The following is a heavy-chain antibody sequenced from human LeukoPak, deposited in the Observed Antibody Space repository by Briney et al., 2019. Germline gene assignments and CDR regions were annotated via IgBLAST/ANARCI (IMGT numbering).Heavy chain of an antibody. J-gene: IGHJ6*03. CDR3: ARDPAQSYYTDV. V-gene: IGHV1-2*02. Sequence: EASVKVSCMASGYSFSTYYIHWVGQAPGQGLEWMGWINPKSPGTNYAQNFQGRVTMTRAMSTSTAYMALNVLTSADTAAYYCARDPAQSYYTDVWGIGTTVTVSS. CDR2: INPKSPGT. CDR1: GYSFSTYY.